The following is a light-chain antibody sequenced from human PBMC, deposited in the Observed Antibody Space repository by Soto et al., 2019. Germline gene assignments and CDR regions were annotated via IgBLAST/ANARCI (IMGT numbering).Light chain of an antibody. Sequence: DIQMTQSPSSLSASVGDRVTISCQASQDINTYLHWYQQKPGKAPNLLIYDSFNLETGVPSRFSGSGSGTDFTLTISSLQPEDIGTFYCQQYQNLPYTFGQGTKLEIK. CDR2: DSF. CDR3: QQYQNLPYT. V-gene: IGKV1-33*01. CDR1: QDINTY. J-gene: IGKJ2*01.